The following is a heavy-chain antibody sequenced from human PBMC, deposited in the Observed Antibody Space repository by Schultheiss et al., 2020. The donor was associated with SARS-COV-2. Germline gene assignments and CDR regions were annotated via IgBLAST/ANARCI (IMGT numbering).Heavy chain of an antibody. Sequence: GESLKISCKGSGYSFTSYWIGWVRQMPGKGLEWMGRIDPSDSYTNYSPSFQGHVTISADKSISTAYLQWSSLKASDTAMYYCARSRYCSSTSCYRGYYYYYMDVWGKGTTVTVSS. D-gene: IGHD2-2*01. CDR3: ARSRYCSSTSCYRGYYYYYMDV. CDR1: GYSFTSYW. V-gene: IGHV5-10-1*01. CDR2: IDPSDSYT. J-gene: IGHJ6*03.